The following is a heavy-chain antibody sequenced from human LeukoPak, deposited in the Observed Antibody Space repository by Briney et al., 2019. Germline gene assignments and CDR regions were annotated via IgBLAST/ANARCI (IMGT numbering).Heavy chain of an antibody. D-gene: IGHD4-11*01. CDR1: GFTFSDFW. Sequence: GGSLRLSCAASGFTFSDFWMGWVRQAPGKGLEWVAHINQGGSESYYVDSVKGRFTISRDNAKKSLFLQMNSLRAEDTAVYYCTKGRSNHYWGQGTLVTVST. V-gene: IGHV3-7*01. CDR2: INQGGSES. J-gene: IGHJ4*02. CDR3: TKGRSNHY.